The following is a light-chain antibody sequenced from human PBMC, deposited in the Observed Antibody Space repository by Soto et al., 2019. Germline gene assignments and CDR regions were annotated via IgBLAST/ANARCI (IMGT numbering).Light chain of an antibody. V-gene: IGKV3-11*01. J-gene: IGKJ2*01. Sequence: EIVLTQSPATLSLSPGERATLSCRASQSVSSSLAWFQHKPGQAPRLLINDASNRATGIPARFSGSGSGTDFTLTISSLEPEDFAIYYCQQRSNWPRTFGQGTKLEIK. CDR2: DAS. CDR1: QSVSSS. CDR3: QQRSNWPRT.